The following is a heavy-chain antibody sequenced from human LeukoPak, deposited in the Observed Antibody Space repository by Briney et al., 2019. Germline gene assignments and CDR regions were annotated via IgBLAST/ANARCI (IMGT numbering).Heavy chain of an antibody. V-gene: IGHV3-23*01. CDR1: GFTFSSYA. J-gene: IGHJ4*02. D-gene: IGHD3-22*01. CDR2: ISGSGGST. Sequence: GGSLRLSCAASGFTFSSYAMSWVRQAPGKGLEWVSAISGSGGSTYYADSVKGRFTISRDNSKNTLYLQMNSLRTEDTAVYYCAKTYYYDSSGYYYGHWGQGTLVTVSS. CDR3: AKTYYYDSSGYYYGH.